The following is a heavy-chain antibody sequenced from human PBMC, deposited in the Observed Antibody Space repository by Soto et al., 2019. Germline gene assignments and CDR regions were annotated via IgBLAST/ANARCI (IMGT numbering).Heavy chain of an antibody. CDR2: IYPGDSDT. J-gene: IGHJ6*02. CDR1: GYSFTSYW. D-gene: IGHD6-19*01. CDR3: ARPIAVAGTDYYYYGMDV. V-gene: IGHV5-51*01. Sequence: ESLKISCKGSGYSFTSYWIGWVRQMPGKGLEWMGIIYPGDSDTRYSPSFQGQVTISADKSISTAYLQWSSLKASDTATYYCARPIAVAGTDYYYYGMDVWGQGTTVTVSS.